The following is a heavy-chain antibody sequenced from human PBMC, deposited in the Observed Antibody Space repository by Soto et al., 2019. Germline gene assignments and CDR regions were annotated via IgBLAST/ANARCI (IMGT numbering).Heavy chain of an antibody. J-gene: IGHJ4*02. V-gene: IGHV3-21*01. Sequence: EVQLVESGGCLVKPGGSLRLSCAASGFTFSRYSMNWVRQAPGRGLKWVASISPSSSYISYADSLKGRFTISRDNAGNSLYLQMSSLTAEDTAVYYCVRDSGDVVPAAADYWGQGTLVTVSS. CDR2: ISPSSSYI. CDR3: VRDSGDVVPAAADY. D-gene: IGHD2-2*01. CDR1: GFTFSRYS.